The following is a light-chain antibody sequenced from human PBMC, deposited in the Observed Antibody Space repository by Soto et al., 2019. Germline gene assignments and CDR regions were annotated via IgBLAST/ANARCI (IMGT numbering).Light chain of an antibody. CDR1: SSDVGDYNY. J-gene: IGLJ1*01. CDR2: EVN. Sequence: QSVLTQPASVSGSPGQSITISCTGASSDVGDYNYVSWYQHHPGKAPKLLIDEVNNRPSGVSDRFSGSKSGNVASLTISWLQAEDEADYYCSSYTSSSTYVFGTGTKVTVL. V-gene: IGLV2-14*01. CDR3: SSYTSSSTYV.